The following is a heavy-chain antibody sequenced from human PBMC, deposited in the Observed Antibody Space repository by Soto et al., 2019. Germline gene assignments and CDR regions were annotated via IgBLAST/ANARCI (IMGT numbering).Heavy chain of an antibody. V-gene: IGHV4-61*01. J-gene: IGHJ4*02. CDR3: ARDFAYFDF. D-gene: IGHD3-3*01. CDR2: VYHTGRT. Sequence: WETLSLTCTVSGGSFKSGSYSWSWIRQPPGKGLEWIGYVYHTGRTSYNPSLKSRVSISMDTSKNQFSLNLDSVTAADTAVYCCARDFAYFDFWGQGTLVTVSS. CDR1: GGSFKSGSYS.